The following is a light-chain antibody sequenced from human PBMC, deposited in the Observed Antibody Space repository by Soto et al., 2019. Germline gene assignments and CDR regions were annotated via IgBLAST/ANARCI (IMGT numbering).Light chain of an antibody. V-gene: IGLV2-11*01. CDR3: CSYAGSDTHYV. Sequence: QSALTQPRSVSGSPGQSVTISCTGTSSDVGGYNYVSWYQQHPGKAPKLMIYDVSKRPSGVPDRFSGSKSGNMASLTISGLQAEDEADYYCCSYAGSDTHYVFGTGTKVTVL. CDR1: SSDVGGYNY. CDR2: DVS. J-gene: IGLJ1*01.